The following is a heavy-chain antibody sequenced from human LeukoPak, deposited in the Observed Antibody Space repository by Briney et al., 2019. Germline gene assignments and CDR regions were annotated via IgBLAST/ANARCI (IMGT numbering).Heavy chain of an antibody. CDR1: GVTFRSYS. V-gene: IGHV3-23*01. CDR3: AKNPSLGYCSSTSCLIFDY. J-gene: IGHJ4*02. D-gene: IGHD2-2*01. CDR2: ISGSGGST. Sequence: GGSLRLSCAASGVTFRSYSVNWVRQAPGKGLEWVSAISGSGGSTYYADSVRGRFTISRDNSKITLYLQMNSLRAEDTAVYYCAKNPSLGYCSSTSCLIFDYWGQGTLVTVSS.